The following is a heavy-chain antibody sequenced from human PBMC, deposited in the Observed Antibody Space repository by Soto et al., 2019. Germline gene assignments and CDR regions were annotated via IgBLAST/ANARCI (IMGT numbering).Heavy chain of an antibody. J-gene: IGHJ6*02. CDR1: GGSISGSSYY. CDR2: IYYSGST. V-gene: IGHV4-39*01. D-gene: IGHD6-19*01. Sequence: QLQLQESGPGLVKPSETLSLTCTVSGGSISGSSYYWGWIRQPPGKGLEWIGSIYYSGSTYYNPSLKSRVTISVDTSKNQFSLKLSSVTAADTAVYYCARRRYSSGWARGMDVWGQGTTVTVSS. CDR3: ARRRYSSGWARGMDV.